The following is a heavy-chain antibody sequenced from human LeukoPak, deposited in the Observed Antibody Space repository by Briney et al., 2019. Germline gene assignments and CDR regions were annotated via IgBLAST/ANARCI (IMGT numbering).Heavy chain of an antibody. CDR2: ISCKSSAT. CDR3: ARQGDFDY. Sequence: GASLRLSCAASGFIFTSYSMNWVRQAPGKGLEFVSSISCKSSATYYADSVKGRFTISRDNAKNSMELQMNSLRDEGTAVYYCARQGDFDYWGQGTLVTVCS. J-gene: IGHJ4*02. D-gene: IGHD3-16*01. V-gene: IGHV3-48*02. CDR1: GFIFTSYS.